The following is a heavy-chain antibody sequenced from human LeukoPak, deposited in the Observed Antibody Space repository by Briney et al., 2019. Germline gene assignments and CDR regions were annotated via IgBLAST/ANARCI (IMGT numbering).Heavy chain of an antibody. CDR3: ARDSDYYDSSGLVGAFDI. CDR2: IYHSGST. J-gene: IGHJ3*02. V-gene: IGHV4-34*01. CDR1: GGSFSSHY. Sequence: SETLSLTCGVSGGSFSSHYWTWIRQPPGKGLEWIGYIYHSGSTYYNPSLKSRVTISVDRSKNQFSLKLSSVTAADTAVYYCARDSDYYDSSGLVGAFDIWGQGTMVTVSS. D-gene: IGHD3-22*01.